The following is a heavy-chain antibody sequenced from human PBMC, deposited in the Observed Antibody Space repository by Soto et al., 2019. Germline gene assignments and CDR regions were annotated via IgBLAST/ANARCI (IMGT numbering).Heavy chain of an antibody. J-gene: IGHJ4*02. CDR3: AKLGSSSWSPHYYFDY. D-gene: IGHD2-2*01. Sequence: VQLLESGGGLVQPGGSLRLSCAASGFTFNNYAMGWVRQAPGKGLEWVSAITDSGDDTYYIDSVKGRFTISRDNSKSKLYLQMNRLRAEDTAIYYCAKLGSSSWSPHYYFDYWGQGTLVTVSS. CDR1: GFTFNNYA. V-gene: IGHV3-23*01. CDR2: ITDSGDDT.